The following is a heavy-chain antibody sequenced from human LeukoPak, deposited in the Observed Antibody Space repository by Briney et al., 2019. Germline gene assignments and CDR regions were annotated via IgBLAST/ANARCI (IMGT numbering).Heavy chain of an antibody. Sequence: GGSLRLSCAASGFTFSSYGMHWVRQAPGKGLEWVAFIRYDGSNKYYADSVKGRFTISRDNSKNTLFLQMNSLRPGDSAVYYCASSHYDFWSGYSAWGQGTLVTVSS. D-gene: IGHD3-3*01. V-gene: IGHV3-30*02. CDR3: ASSHYDFWSGYSA. CDR1: GFTFSSYG. J-gene: IGHJ5*02. CDR2: IRYDGSNK.